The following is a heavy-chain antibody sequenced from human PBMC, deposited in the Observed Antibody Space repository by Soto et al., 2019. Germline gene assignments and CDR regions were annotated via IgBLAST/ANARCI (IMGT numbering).Heavy chain of an antibody. CDR3: VRLKPGTAAFDY. D-gene: IGHD6-13*01. CDR1: GFTLNSNW. Sequence: EVQLVESGGGLVQPGGSLRLSCAASGFTLNSNWMHWVRQAPGKGLVWVSRINDDGSMTNYADSVRGRFTISRDNAKSTLYLHLNRLRAEDTAVYYCVRLKPGTAAFDYWGQGTLVTVSS. CDR2: INDDGSMT. V-gene: IGHV3-74*01. J-gene: IGHJ4*02.